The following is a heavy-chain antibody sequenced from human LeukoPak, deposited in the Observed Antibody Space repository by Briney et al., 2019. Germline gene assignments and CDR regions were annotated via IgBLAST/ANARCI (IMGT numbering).Heavy chain of an antibody. CDR3: ARDRAPFTYYDFWSGYYADYYYYMDV. CDR1: GGSISSYY. V-gene: IGHV4-4*07. CDR2: IYTSGST. Sequence: SETLSLTCTVSGGSISSYYWSWIRQPAGKGLEWIGRIYTSGSTNYNPSLKSRVTMSVDTSKNQFSLKLSSVTAADTAVYYCARDRAPFTYYDFWSGYYADYYYYMDVWGKGTTVTVSS. J-gene: IGHJ6*03. D-gene: IGHD3-3*01.